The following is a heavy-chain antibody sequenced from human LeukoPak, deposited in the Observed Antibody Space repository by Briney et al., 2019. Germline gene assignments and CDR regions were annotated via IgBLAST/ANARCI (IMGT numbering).Heavy chain of an antibody. D-gene: IGHD5-12*01. CDR3: ANFITGGSWGGPTGQFDP. CDR2: IYYSGST. V-gene: IGHV4-59*08. CDR1: GGSISSYY. J-gene: IGHJ5*02. Sequence: PSETLSLTCTVSGGSISSYYWSWIRQPPGKGLEWIGYIYYSGSTNYNPSLKSRVTISVDTSKNQFSLKLSSVTAADTAVYYCANFITGGSWGGPTGQFDPWGQGTLVTVSS.